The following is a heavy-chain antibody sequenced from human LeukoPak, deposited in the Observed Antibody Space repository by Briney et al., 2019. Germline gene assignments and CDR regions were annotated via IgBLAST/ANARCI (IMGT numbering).Heavy chain of an antibody. CDR3: ARGVYYYDSSGYYC. Sequence: GGSLRLSCAASRFTFSSYEMNWVRQAPGKGLEWVSYISSSGSTIYYADSVKGRFTISRDNAKNSLYLQMNSLRAEDTAVYYCARGVYYYDSSGYYCWGQGTLVTVSS. J-gene: IGHJ4*02. CDR2: ISSSGSTI. D-gene: IGHD3-22*01. CDR1: RFTFSSYE. V-gene: IGHV3-48*03.